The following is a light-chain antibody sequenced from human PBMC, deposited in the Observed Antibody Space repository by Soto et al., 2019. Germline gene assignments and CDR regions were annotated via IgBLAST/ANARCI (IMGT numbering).Light chain of an antibody. CDR1: QSVSSY. V-gene: IGKV3-11*01. CDR3: QQRSNWPIT. CDR2: DAS. Sequence: EIVLTQSPVTLSLSPGERATLSCRASQSVSSYLAWYQHKPGQAPRVLIYDASNRATGIPARFIGSGSGTDFTLTISSLEPEDFAVYYCQQRSNWPITFGQGTRLEIK. J-gene: IGKJ5*01.